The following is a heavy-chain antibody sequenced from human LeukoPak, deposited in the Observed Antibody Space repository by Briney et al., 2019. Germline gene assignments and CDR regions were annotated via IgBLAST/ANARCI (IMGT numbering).Heavy chain of an antibody. CDR3: AMVLWQSARPGP. Sequence: SGTLSLTCAVYGGSLINYYWSWIRQSPGKGLEWIGDIDHSGGTSYNPALRSRVTMSIDPSRNQFYLKINSVTASDAAMYYCAMVLWQSARPGPWDQGSLVTVSS. J-gene: IGHJ5*02. CDR2: IDHSGGT. CDR1: GGSLINYY. V-gene: IGHV4-34*01. D-gene: IGHD2/OR15-2a*01.